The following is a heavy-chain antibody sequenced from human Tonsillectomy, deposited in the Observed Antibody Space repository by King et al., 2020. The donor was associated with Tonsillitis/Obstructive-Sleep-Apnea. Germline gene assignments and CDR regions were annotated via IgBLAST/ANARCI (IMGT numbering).Heavy chain of an antibody. J-gene: IGHJ4*02. D-gene: IGHD6-6*01. CDR3: ARDIEYSSSSDVDY. V-gene: IGHV3-74*01. Sequence: VQLVESGGGLVQPGGSLRLSCAASGFTFNRFYMHWVRQVPGKGLIWVSRINVDGSHTNYADSVKGRFTISRDNAENTLYLQMNNLRADDTAVYYCARDIEYSSSSDVDYWGQGTLVTVSS. CDR1: GFTFNRFY. CDR2: INVDGSHT.